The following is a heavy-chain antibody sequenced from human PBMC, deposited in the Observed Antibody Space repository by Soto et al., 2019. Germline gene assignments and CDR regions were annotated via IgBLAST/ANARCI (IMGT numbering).Heavy chain of an antibody. Sequence: EVQLLESGGGLVQPGGSLRLSCEVSGFSFSTYGMSWVRQAPGKGLEWVSALSGSGVHTYYADSVKGRFTMSRDNSKNMLYLQMNSLRADDTAVYYCAKDMYCTSTSCYRDYYYYGMDVWGQGTTVTVSS. D-gene: IGHD2-2*02. CDR3: AKDMYCTSTSCYRDYYYYGMDV. V-gene: IGHV3-23*01. J-gene: IGHJ6*02. CDR2: LSGSGVHT. CDR1: GFSFSTYG.